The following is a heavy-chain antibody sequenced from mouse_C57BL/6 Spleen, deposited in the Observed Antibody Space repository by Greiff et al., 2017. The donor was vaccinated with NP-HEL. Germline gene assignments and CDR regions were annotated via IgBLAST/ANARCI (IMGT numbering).Heavy chain of an antibody. CDR3: ARELAGDY. J-gene: IGHJ2*01. V-gene: IGHV1-82*01. Sequence: QVQLKQSGPELVKPGASVKISCKASGYAFSSSWMDWVKQRPGKGLEWIGRIYPGDGDTNYNGKFKGKATLTADKSSSTAYMQLSSLTSEDSAVYFCARELAGDYWGQGTTLTVSS. D-gene: IGHD2-12*01. CDR2: IYPGDGDT. CDR1: GYAFSSSW.